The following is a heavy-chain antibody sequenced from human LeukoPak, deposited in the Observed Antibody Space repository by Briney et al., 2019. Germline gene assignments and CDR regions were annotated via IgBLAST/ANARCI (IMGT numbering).Heavy chain of an antibody. Sequence: GGSLRLSCTASGFTFNNYVMTWVRQAPGKGLEWVSSVSRSGINKYYADSVEGGFTISRDDSKNRVYMQKNRQRGEDTAIYFCAKDGDSTGYYSSYYNHMDVWGKGTSVPISS. V-gene: IGHV3-23*01. J-gene: IGHJ6*03. CDR3: AKDGDSTGYYSSYYNHMDV. D-gene: IGHD3-22*01. CDR2: VSRSGINK. CDR1: GFTFNNYV.